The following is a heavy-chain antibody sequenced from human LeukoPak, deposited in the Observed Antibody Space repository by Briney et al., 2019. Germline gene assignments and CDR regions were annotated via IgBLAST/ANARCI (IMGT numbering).Heavy chain of an antibody. CDR3: ARRGSFVAYRG. V-gene: IGHV4-59*12. CDR2: IYYSGST. D-gene: IGHD3-16*01. CDR1: GGSISNYY. J-gene: IGHJ4*02. Sequence: SETLSLTCTVSGGSISNYYWSWIRQPPGKGLEWIGYIYYSGSTNYNPSLKSRVTISVDTSRNQSALKLSSGTAAHKAEYYSARRGSFVAYRGWGQGTLVTVSS.